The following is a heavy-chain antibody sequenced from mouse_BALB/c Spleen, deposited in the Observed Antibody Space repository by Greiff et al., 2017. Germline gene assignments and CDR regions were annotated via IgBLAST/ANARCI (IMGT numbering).Heavy chain of an antibody. D-gene: IGHD2-1*01. CDR2: IDPSDSYT. CDR3: ARSRGNLYDD. Sequence: QVQLQQPGAELVKPGASVKLSCKASGYTFTSYWMHWVKQRPGQGLEWIGEIDPSDSYTNYNQKFKGKATLTVDKSSSTAYMQLSSLTSEDSAVYYCARSRGNLYDDWGQGTTLTVSS. V-gene: IGHV1-69*02. J-gene: IGHJ2*01. CDR1: GYTFTSYW.